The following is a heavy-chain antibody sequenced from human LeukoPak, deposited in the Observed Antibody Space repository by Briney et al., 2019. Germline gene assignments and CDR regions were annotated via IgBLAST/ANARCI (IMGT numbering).Heavy chain of an antibody. Sequence: SETLSLTCTVSGGSINGHYWTWIRQPPGKGLEWIGQIHYSGRADYNPSLKRRVTISVDTSKNQISLNLNSVTAADTAVYYCARFGVDYDMDVWGQETTVAVSS. CDR1: GGSINGHY. CDR3: ARFGVDYDMDV. J-gene: IGHJ6*02. D-gene: IGHD3-16*01. CDR2: IHYSGRA. V-gene: IGHV4-59*11.